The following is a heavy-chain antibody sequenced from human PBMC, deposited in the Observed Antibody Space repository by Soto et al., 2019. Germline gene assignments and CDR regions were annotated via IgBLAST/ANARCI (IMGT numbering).Heavy chain of an antibody. J-gene: IGHJ4*02. CDR2: ISTTGSTI. Sequence: GGYLRLSCAASGFTFSTYSMNWVRQAPGKGLEWVSYISTTGSTIYYADSVKGRFTISRDNSKNTLYLQMNSLRAEDTAVYYCAKETLAVADPYLDFWCQGPLVSGSS. D-gene: IGHD6-19*01. V-gene: IGHV3-48*01. CDR1: GFTFSTYS. CDR3: AKETLAVADPYLDF.